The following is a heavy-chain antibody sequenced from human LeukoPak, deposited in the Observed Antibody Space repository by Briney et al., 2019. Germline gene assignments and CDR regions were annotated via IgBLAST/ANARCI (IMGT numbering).Heavy chain of an antibody. V-gene: IGHV3-23*01. Sequence: QSGGSLRLSCVASGFTFSNCAMSWVRQAPGKGLEWVSGISGSGGSPYYADSVKGRFTISRDNSKNTLYLQMNSLRAEDTAVYYCAKVASGGSCYQSDYWGQGTLVTVSS. CDR3: AKVASGGSCYQSDY. J-gene: IGHJ4*02. D-gene: IGHD2-15*01. CDR2: ISGSGGSP. CDR1: GFTFSNCA.